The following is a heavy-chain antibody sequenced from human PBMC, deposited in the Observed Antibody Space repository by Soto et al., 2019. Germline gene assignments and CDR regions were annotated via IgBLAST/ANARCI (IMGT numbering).Heavy chain of an antibody. Sequence: PSETLSLTCFVSGGSVSRGSYYWTWIRQPPGKGLEWIGYILDSGTTDYNPSLKSRVTMSVDTSKNQFSLNLRSVTAADTAVYYCARQRVLPAQYYFDSWGQGVVVTVSX. CDR2: ILDSGTT. CDR3: ARQRVLPAQYYFDS. CDR1: GGSVSRGSYY. D-gene: IGHD6-13*01. J-gene: IGHJ4*02. V-gene: IGHV4-61*01.